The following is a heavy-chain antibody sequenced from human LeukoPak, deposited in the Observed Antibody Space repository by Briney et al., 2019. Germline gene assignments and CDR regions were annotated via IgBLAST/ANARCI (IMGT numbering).Heavy chain of an antibody. J-gene: IGHJ4*02. Sequence: GGSLRLSCAASGFTFSSYSMNWVRQAPGKGLEWVSSISSSSSYIYYADSVKGRFTISRDNAKNSLYLQMNSLRAEDTAVYYCARESYGDDYGCLYWGRGTLVTVSS. CDR3: ARESYGDDYGCLY. CDR2: ISSSSSYI. V-gene: IGHV3-21*01. D-gene: IGHD4-17*01. CDR1: GFTFSSYS.